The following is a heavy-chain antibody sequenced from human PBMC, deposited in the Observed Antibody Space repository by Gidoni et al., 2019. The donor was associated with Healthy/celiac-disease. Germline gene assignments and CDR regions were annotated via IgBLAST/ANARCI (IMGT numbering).Heavy chain of an antibody. D-gene: IGHD4-17*01. J-gene: IGHJ3*02. V-gene: IGHV1-2*04. CDR1: GSTFNGYY. CDR3: SSHTTVTTSRWAFDI. CDR2: INPNSGGT. Sequence: QVQLVPSGAEVKKPGASVKVSCKASGSTFNGYYMHWVRQAPGQGLEWMGWINPNSGGTNYAQKFQGWVTMTRDTSISTAYMELSRLRSDDTAVYYCSSHTTVTTSRWAFDIWGQGTMVTVSS.